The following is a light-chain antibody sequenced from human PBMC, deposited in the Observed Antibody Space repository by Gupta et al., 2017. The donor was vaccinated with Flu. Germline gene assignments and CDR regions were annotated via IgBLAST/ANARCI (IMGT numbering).Light chain of an antibody. J-gene: IGKJ2*01. Sequence: EIVLTQSPGTLSLSPGERATLSCRASQSVGNNYLAWYQQKPGQAPRLLIYVASSRATGIPDRFSGSGSGTDFTLTISRLEPEDFAVYYCQQYGTSPPYTFGQGTKLEIK. V-gene: IGKV3-20*01. CDR3: QQYGTSPPYT. CDR2: VAS. CDR1: QSVGNNY.